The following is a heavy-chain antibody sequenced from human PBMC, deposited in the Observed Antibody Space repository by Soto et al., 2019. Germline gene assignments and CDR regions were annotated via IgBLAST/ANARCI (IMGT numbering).Heavy chain of an antibody. J-gene: IGHJ6*03. Sequence: PGGSLRLSCAASGFTFDDYAMHWVRQAPGKGLEWVSGISWNSGSIGYADSVKGRFTISRDNAKNSLYLQMNSLRAEDTALYYCAKDIVYYYYMDVWGKGTTVTVSS. CDR3: AKDIVYYYYMDV. CDR1: GFTFDDYA. CDR2: ISWNSGSI. V-gene: IGHV3-9*01.